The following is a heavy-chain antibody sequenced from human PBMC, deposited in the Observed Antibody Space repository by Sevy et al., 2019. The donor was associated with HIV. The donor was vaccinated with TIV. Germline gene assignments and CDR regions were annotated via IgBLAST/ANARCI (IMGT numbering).Heavy chain of an antibody. CDR3: ARDRTRGSSGYYFYYFDY. V-gene: IGHV1-69*13. Sequence: ASVKVSCKASGGTFSSYAISWVRQAPGQGLEWMGGIIPIFGTANYAQKFQGRVTITADESTSTACMELSSLRSEDTAVYYCARDRTRGSSGYYFYYFDYWGQGTLVTVSS. J-gene: IGHJ4*02. CDR1: GGTFSSYA. CDR2: IIPIFGTA. D-gene: IGHD3-22*01.